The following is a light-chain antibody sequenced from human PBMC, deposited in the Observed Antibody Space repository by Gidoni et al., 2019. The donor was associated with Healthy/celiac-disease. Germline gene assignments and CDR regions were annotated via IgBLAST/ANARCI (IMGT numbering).Light chain of an antibody. V-gene: IGKV4-1*01. CDR1: QSVLYSSNNKNY. Sequence: DIVMTQSPDSLAVSLGERATINFKSSQSVLYSSNNKNYLAWYQQKPGQPPKLLIYWASTRESGVPDRFSGSGSGTDFTLTISILQAEDVAVYYCQQYYSTPHTFGQGTKLEIK. CDR2: WAS. J-gene: IGKJ2*01. CDR3: QQYYSTPHT.